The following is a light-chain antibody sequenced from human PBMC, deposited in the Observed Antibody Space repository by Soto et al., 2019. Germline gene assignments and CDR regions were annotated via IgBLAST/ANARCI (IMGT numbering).Light chain of an antibody. CDR2: EVS. J-gene: IGLJ1*01. CDR3: CSYAGSSTYV. V-gene: IGLV2-23*02. Sequence: SPTPPSPLFGAPGQAITLSCPGNRRGVGSYNLVSWYQQHPGKAPKLMIYEVSKRPSGVSNRFSGSKSGNTASLTISGLQAEDEADYYCCSYAGSSTYVFGTGTKVTVL. CDR1: RRGVGSYNL.